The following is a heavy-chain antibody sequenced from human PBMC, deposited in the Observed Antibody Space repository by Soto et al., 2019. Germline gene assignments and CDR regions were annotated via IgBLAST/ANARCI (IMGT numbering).Heavy chain of an antibody. CDR2: IRGSGGPT. V-gene: IGHV3-23*01. CDR1: GFIFSNYA. D-gene: IGHD5-12*01. CDR3: VIDFRVGYDWTHD. Sequence: DVQLLESGGDLVQPGGSLRLSCAASGFIFSNYAMSWVRQAPGKGLEWVSLIRGSGGPTNYADSVKGRFTVSRDNSKNILLLQMNSLRAEDTAVYYCVIDFRVGYDWTHDWGQGTLVTVSS. J-gene: IGHJ4*02.